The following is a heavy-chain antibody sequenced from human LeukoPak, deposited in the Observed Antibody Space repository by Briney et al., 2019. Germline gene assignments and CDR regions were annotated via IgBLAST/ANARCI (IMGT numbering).Heavy chain of an antibody. CDR3: ARDKRCSGGSCYLHYFDY. CDR1: GFTFSDYY. D-gene: IGHD2-15*01. Sequence: GGSLRLSCAASGFTFSDYYMSWIRQAPGKGLEWLSYISSSGSGIFYADSVKGRFTMSRDNAKNSLYLQMNSLRAEDTAVYYCARDKRCSGGSCYLHYFDYWGQGTLVTVSS. CDR2: ISSSGSGI. V-gene: IGHV3-11*04. J-gene: IGHJ4*02.